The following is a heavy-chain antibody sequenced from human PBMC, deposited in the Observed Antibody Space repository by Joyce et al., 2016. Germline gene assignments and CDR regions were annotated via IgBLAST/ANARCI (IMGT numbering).Heavy chain of an antibody. CDR3: ARELFGGKFDY. V-gene: IGHV4-61*02. CDR2: VFSSRST. CDR1: GGSISSDGYY. Sequence: QVQLQESGPGLVKPSQTLSLICTVSGGSISSDGYYWSWIRQPAGKGPEWIGRVFSSRSTNDNPSIKTRVTISAEPSKNQFSLKLSSVTAADTAVYFCARELFGGKFDYWGQGTLVTVSS. J-gene: IGHJ4*02. D-gene: IGHD3-16*01.